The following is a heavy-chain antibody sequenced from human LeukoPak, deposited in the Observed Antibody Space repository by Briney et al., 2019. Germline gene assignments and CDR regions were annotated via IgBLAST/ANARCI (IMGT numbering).Heavy chain of an antibody. J-gene: IGHJ4*02. D-gene: IGHD3-3*01. Sequence: SETLSLTCTVSGGSISSSSYYWGWIRQPPGKGLEWLGSIYYSGSTYYNPSLKSRVTISVDTSKNQFSLKLSSVTAADTAVYYCARTLYDFWSGYPYYFDYWGQGTLVTVSS. CDR2: IYYSGST. CDR1: GGSISSSSYY. V-gene: IGHV4-39*01. CDR3: ARTLYDFWSGYPYYFDY.